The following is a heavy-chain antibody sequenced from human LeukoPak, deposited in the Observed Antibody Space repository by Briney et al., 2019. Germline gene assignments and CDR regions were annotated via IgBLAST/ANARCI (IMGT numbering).Heavy chain of an antibody. V-gene: IGHV4-59*01. CDR1: GGSISSYY. Sequence: PSETLSLTCTVSGGSISSYYWNWIRQPPGKGLEWIGYIYHTGSTNYNPSLKSRVTISVDTSTNQFSLRLSSVTSADTAVYYCARDPWYFDYWGQGTLVTVSS. J-gene: IGHJ4*02. CDR2: IYHTGST. CDR3: ARDPWYFDY.